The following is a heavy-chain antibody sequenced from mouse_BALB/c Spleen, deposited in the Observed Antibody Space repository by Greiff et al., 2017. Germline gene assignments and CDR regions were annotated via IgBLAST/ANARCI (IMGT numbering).Heavy chain of an antibody. CDR2: IYPGDGDT. CDR1: GYTFTSYW. J-gene: IGHJ1*01. Sequence: VQLQESGAELARPGASVKLSCKASGYTFTSYWMQWVKQRPGQGLEWIGAIYPGDGDTRYTQKFKGKATLTADKSSSTAYMQLSSLASEDSAVYYCARWYYGSRGYFDVWGAGTTVTVSS. CDR3: ARWYYGSRGYFDV. V-gene: IGHV1-87*01. D-gene: IGHD1-1*01.